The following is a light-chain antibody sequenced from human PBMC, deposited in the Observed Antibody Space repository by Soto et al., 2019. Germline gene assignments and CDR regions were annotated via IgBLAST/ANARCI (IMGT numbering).Light chain of an antibody. CDR3: QQLKTYPYT. CDR1: QDINKF. J-gene: IGKJ2*01. V-gene: IGKV1-9*01. Sequence: IQLTQSPSSLSASVGDRVTITCRASQDINKFLAWFQQKPGKAPNLLIFSASTLQSAVPSRFSGGGSGTDFTLTINILQPEDFATYYCQQLKTYPYTFGQGTKLEIK. CDR2: SAS.